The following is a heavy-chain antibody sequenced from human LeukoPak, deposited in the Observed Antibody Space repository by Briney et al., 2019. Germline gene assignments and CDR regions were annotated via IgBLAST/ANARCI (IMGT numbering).Heavy chain of an antibody. Sequence: GGSLRLSCAASGFTFSSYSMNWVRQAPGKGLEWVSSISSSSSYIYYADSVKGRFTISGDNAKNSLYLQMNSLRAEDTAVYYCASPAARGGNFDYWGQGTLVTVSS. CDR2: ISSSSSYI. J-gene: IGHJ4*02. V-gene: IGHV3-21*04. CDR1: GFTFSSYS. CDR3: ASPAARGGNFDY. D-gene: IGHD6-6*01.